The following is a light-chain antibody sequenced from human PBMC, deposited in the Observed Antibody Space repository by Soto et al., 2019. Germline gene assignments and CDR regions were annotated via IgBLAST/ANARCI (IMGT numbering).Light chain of an antibody. V-gene: IGLV2-8*01. CDR1: STDVGGYNY. Sequence: QSALTQPPSAAGSPGQSVTISCTGTSTDVGGYNYVSWYQKYPGKAPKLMIYEVSKRPSGVPDRFSGSKSGNTASLTVSGLQAEDEADYHCSSYGGRYKYVFGTGTKLTVL. CDR3: SSYGGRYKYV. CDR2: EVS. J-gene: IGLJ1*01.